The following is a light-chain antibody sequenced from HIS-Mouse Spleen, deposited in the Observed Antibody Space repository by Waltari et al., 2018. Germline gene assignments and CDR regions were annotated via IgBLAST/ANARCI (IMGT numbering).Light chain of an antibody. V-gene: IGLV2-8*01. CDR2: EVS. Sequence: QSALTQPPSASGSPGQSVTIPCTGTSRDVGGYQYVPWYQQHPGKAPKLTIYEVSKRPSGVPDRFSGSKSGNTASLTVSGLQAEDEADYYCSSYAGSNNVVFGGGTKLTVL. J-gene: IGLJ2*01. CDR3: SSYAGSNNVV. CDR1: SRDVGGYQY.